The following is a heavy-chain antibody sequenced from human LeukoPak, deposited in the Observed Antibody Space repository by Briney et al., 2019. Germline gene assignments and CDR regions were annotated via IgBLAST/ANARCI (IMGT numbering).Heavy chain of an antibody. D-gene: IGHD3-10*01. CDR2: INPSGGTT. Sequence: ASVKVSCKASGYTFTTYYMHWVRQAPGQGLEWMGIINPSGGTTGYAQKFQGRLTMTRDTSTTTVYMELSSLRSEDTAVYYCARVRVRGLRTNAFDIWGQGTMVTVS. CDR1: GYTFTTYY. J-gene: IGHJ3*02. V-gene: IGHV1-46*01. CDR3: ARVRVRGLRTNAFDI.